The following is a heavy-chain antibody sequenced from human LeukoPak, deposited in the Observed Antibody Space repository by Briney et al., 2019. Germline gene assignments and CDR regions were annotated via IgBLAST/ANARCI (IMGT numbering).Heavy chain of an antibody. CDR3: ARGSGYSGSYWYFDL. Sequence: ASVKVSCKASGYTFTSYDINWVRLATGQGLEWMGWMNPNSGNTGYAQKFQGRVTITRNTSISTAYMELSSLRSEDTAVYYCARGSGYSGSYWYFDLWGRGTLVTVSS. CDR1: GYTFTSYD. V-gene: IGHV1-8*03. J-gene: IGHJ2*01. D-gene: IGHD1-26*01. CDR2: MNPNSGNT.